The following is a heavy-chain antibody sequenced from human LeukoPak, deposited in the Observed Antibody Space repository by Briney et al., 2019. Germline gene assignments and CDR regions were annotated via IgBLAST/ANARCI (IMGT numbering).Heavy chain of an antibody. CDR3: ARGEGRYYYYGMDV. J-gene: IGHJ6*02. D-gene: IGHD3-10*01. V-gene: IGHV1-8*01. CDR2: MNPNSGNT. CDR1: GYTFTSYD. Sequence: ASVKVSCKASGYTFTSYDINWVRQATGQGLEWMGWMNPNSGNTGYAQKFKGIVTMTRNTSISTAYMELSSLRSEDTAVYYCARGEGRYYYYGMDVWGQGTTVTVSS.